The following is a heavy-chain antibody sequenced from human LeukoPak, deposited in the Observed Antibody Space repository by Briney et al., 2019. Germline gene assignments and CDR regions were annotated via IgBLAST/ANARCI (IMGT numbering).Heavy chain of an antibody. Sequence: GGSLRLSCAASGFTFSKYGIYWVRQAPGKGLEWVAFIQSDGNNKYYADSVKGRFSISRDNSKNTLYLQMNSLRTEDTAVYYCAKVLMDYCDYFDYWGQGTLVTVSS. CDR1: GFTFSKYG. CDR3: AKVLMDYCDYFDY. V-gene: IGHV3-30*02. CDR2: IQSDGNNK. D-gene: IGHD4-17*01. J-gene: IGHJ4*02.